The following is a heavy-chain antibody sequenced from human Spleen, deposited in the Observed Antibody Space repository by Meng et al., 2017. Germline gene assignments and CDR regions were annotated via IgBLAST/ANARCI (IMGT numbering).Heavy chain of an antibody. Sequence: GESLKISCAASGFIFSDYWMHWVRQAPGKGLEWVAVISYDGSNKYYTDSVKGRFTISRDNSKNTLYLQMNSLRAEDTAVYYCARGFLPTSTSSFYYYYYGMDVWGQGTTVTVSS. J-gene: IGHJ6*02. CDR3: ARGFLPTSTSSFYYYYYGMDV. V-gene: IGHV3-30*03. D-gene: IGHD2-2*01. CDR1: GFIFSDYW. CDR2: ISYDGSNK.